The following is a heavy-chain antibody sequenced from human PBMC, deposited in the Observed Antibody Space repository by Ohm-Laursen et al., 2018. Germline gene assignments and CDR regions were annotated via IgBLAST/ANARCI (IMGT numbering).Heavy chain of an antibody. V-gene: IGHV4-31*03. CDR3: ARHYYEASGMDV. Sequence: TLSLTCTVSGGSISSGGYYWNWIRQHPGKGLEWIGYVYYSGITYYNPALQSRVSISVDTSKNEFSLKLSSVTAADTAVYYCARHYYEASGMDVWGQGTTVTVSS. CDR1: GGSISSGGYY. CDR2: VYYSGIT. D-gene: IGHD3-22*01. J-gene: IGHJ6*02.